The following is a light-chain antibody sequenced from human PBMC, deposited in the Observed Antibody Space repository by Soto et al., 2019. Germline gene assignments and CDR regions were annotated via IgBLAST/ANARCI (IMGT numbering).Light chain of an antibody. CDR1: QSISTW. Sequence: DIQMTQSPSTLSASVGDRVTITCRASQSISTWLAWYQQKPGKAPKLLVYKASSLESRVPSKFSGSGSGTEFTLTISSLQPDDFATYYCQQYHSYPWTFGQGTKVELK. J-gene: IGKJ1*01. CDR2: KAS. V-gene: IGKV1-5*03. CDR3: QQYHSYPWT.